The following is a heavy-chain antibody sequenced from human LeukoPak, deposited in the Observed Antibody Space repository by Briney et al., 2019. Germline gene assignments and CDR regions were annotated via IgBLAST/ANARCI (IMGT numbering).Heavy chain of an antibody. CDR2: ISSSGSTI. Sequence: GGSLRLSCAASGFTFSSYEMNWVRQAPGKGLEWVSYISSSGSTIYYADSVKGRFTISRDNAKNSLYLQMNSLRAEDTAVYYCARSHYYGIYYFDYWGQGTLVTVSS. J-gene: IGHJ4*02. CDR1: GFTFSSYE. V-gene: IGHV3-48*03. CDR3: ARSHYYGIYYFDY. D-gene: IGHD3-10*01.